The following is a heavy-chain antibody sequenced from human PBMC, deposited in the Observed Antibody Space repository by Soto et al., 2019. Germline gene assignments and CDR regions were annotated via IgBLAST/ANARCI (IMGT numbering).Heavy chain of an antibody. D-gene: IGHD6-19*01. CDR3: ARYGTYSGWYFFDY. Sequence: GESLKISCKGSGYSFAGYWISWVRQMPGKGLEWMGRIDPSDSYTNYSPSFQGHVTISADKSISTAYLQWSSLKASDTAMYYCARYGTYSGWYFFDYWGQGTLVTVSS. J-gene: IGHJ4*02. CDR2: IDPSDSYT. V-gene: IGHV5-10-1*01. CDR1: GYSFAGYW.